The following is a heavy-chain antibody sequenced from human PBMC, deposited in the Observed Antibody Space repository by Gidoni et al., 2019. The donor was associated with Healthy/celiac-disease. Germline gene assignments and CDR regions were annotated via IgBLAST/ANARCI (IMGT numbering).Heavy chain of an antibody. Sequence: NPNSGNTVYAQKFQRRVTITRNTSISTAYMELSSLRSDDTTVYYFARGQEYWSFVRPINWFDPWGQGTLVTVSS. V-gene: IGHV1-8*03. CDR3: ARGQEYWSFVRPINWFDP. D-gene: IGHD2-15*01. J-gene: IGHJ5*02. CDR2: NPNSGNT.